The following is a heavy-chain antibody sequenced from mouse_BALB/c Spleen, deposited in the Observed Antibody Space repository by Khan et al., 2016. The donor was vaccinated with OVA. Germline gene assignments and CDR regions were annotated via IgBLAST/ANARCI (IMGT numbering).Heavy chain of an antibody. V-gene: IGHV9-4*02. CDR2: INTHSGVP. J-gene: IGHJ4*01. Sequence: QIQLVQSGPELKKPGETVRISCKASGYTFTTAGIQWVQQMPGKGLKWIGWINTHSGVPKYAEDFKGRFAFSLEISVNTAYLQITNLKYEDTATYGGATGRDSSCDDDGGAIEYWGQGTSVTVSA. D-gene: IGHD2-4*01. CDR1: GYTFTTAG. CDR3: ATGRDSSCDDDGGAIEY.